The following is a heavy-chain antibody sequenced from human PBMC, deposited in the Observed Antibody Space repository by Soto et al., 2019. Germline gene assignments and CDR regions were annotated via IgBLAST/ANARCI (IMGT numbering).Heavy chain of an antibody. CDR3: ARYCRSTSCYDY. V-gene: IGHV3-30*03. J-gene: IGHJ4*02. D-gene: IGHD2-2*01. CDR2: ISYDGRDK. Sequence: GGSLRLSCAASGFSFSNYAMHWVRQAPGRGLEWVAVISYDGRDKYYEDSVKGRYTISRDKSKNTLFLQMNSLRAEDTAVYYCARYCRSTSCYDYWGQGTLVTVSS. CDR1: GFSFSNYA.